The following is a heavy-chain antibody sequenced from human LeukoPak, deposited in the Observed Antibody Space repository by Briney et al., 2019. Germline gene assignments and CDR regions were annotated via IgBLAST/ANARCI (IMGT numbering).Heavy chain of an antibody. CDR1: GFTFSNYW. Sequence: GGSLRLSCAASGFTFSNYWMSWVRQAPGKGLEWVANIKQDGSEKYYVDSVTGRFTISRDNAKNSLYLQMNSLRAEDAAVYFCAKRGVVIRVILVGFHKEAYYFDSWGQGALVSVSS. V-gene: IGHV3-7*03. CDR2: IKQDGSEK. J-gene: IGHJ4*02. D-gene: IGHD3-22*01. CDR3: AKRGVVIRVILVGFHKEAYYFDS.